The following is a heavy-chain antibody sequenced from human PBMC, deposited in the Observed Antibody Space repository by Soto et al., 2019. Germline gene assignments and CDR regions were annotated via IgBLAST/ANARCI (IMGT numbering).Heavy chain of an antibody. CDR3: SRDRGPVYYYGMDV. CDR2: IWYDGSNK. CDR1: GFTFSSYG. D-gene: IGHD3-10*01. V-gene: IGHV3-33*01. J-gene: IGHJ6*02. Sequence: QVQLVESGGGVVQPGRSLRLSCAASGFTFSSYGMHWVRQAPGKGLEWVAVIWYDGSNKYYADSVKGRFTISRDNSKNPLYLQMNSLRAEDTAVYYCSRDRGPVYYYGMDVWGQGTPVPVSS.